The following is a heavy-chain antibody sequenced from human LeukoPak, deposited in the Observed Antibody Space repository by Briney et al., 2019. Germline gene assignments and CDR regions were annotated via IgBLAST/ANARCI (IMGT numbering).Heavy chain of an antibody. J-gene: IGHJ4*02. CDR3: ARDGTPWLVMYYFDY. CDR1: GYTFTGYY. CDR2: INPNSGGT. V-gene: IGHV1-2*02. Sequence: GASVKVSCKASGYTFTGYYMHWVRQAPGQGLEWMGWINPNSGGTNYAQKFQGRVTMTRDTSISTAYMELSRLRSDDTAVYYCARDGTPWLVMYYFDYWGQGTLVTVSS. D-gene: IGHD6-19*01.